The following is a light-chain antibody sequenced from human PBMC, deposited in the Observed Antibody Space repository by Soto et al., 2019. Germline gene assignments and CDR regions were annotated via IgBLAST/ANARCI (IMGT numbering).Light chain of an antibody. Sequence: PGERATLSCRASQSVSTNLAWYQQKPGQAPRLLIYDASNRATDIPARFSGSGSGTDFTLTISSLEPEDFAVYYCQQNNNWPSFTFGPGTKVDI. CDR1: QSVSTN. CDR3: QQNNNWPSFT. CDR2: DAS. V-gene: IGKV3-11*01. J-gene: IGKJ3*01.